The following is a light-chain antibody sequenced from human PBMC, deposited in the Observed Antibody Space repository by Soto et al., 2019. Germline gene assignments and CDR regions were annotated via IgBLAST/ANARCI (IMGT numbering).Light chain of an antibody. CDR2: GTS. J-gene: IGKJ1*01. CDR3: HQYKFWPT. CDR1: QSVSSY. Sequence: EIVFTHSPATLSLSPLSISTLSCRASQSVSSYLAFYQQKPGQSPRLLIYGTSTRATGIPARFSGSGSGTEFTLTISSLQSEDFAVYYCHQYKFWPTFGQGTKGDIK. V-gene: IGKV3-15*01.